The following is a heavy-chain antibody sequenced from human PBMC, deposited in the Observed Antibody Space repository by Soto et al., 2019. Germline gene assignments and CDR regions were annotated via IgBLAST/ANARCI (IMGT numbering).Heavy chain of an antibody. Sequence: EVQLVESGGGLVHSGGSLRLSCAASGFPFGTYGINWVRQAPGKGLEWISYISSSSSTIYYADSVKGRFTISRDNAKSLLSLQLNSVRDDDTAVYYCARDIGYRRVSLTLDYWGQGTLVTV. CDR2: ISSSSSTI. CDR3: ARDIGYRRVSLTLDY. J-gene: IGHJ4*02. V-gene: IGHV3-48*02. D-gene: IGHD6-19*01. CDR1: GFPFGTYG.